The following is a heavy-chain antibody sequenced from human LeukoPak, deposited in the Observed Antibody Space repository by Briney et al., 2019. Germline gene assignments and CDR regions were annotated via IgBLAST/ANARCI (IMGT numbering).Heavy chain of an antibody. Sequence: GGSLRLSCAASGFTVGSNTMSWVRQAPGKGLEWVSIIYSGGSTSYADSVKGRFTISRDNSKNTLYLQMNSLRTEDTAVYYCASYRYGSSFAFDIWGQGTMVTVSS. V-gene: IGHV3-66*01. D-gene: IGHD6-6*01. CDR1: GFTVGSNT. J-gene: IGHJ3*02. CDR3: ASYRYGSSFAFDI. CDR2: IYSGGST.